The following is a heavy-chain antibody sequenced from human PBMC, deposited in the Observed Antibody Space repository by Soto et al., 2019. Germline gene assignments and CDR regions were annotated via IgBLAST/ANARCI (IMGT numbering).Heavy chain of an antibody. CDR1: GFTFSNYA. CDR2: VTGRSSST. J-gene: IGHJ3*02. V-gene: IGHV3-23*01. CDR3: TKHIPSKKNQRRWADAFHI. Sequence: EVRLLESGGGLVQPGGSLRLSCVASGFTFSNYAMSWVRQAPGKGLEWVSVVTGRSSSTYYADSVEGRFIISRDNSRNTLFLQMNSLGAEDTAVYYCTKHIPSKKNQRRWADAFHIWGQGTILTVSS. D-gene: IGHD2-2*01.